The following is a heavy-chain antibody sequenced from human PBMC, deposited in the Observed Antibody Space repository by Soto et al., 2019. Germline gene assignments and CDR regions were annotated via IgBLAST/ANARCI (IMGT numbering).Heavy chain of an antibody. CDR3: AKDAAMVSSTFNYFDY. J-gene: IGHJ4*02. CDR1: GFFFSSYA. CDR2: IGGSGGYK. Sequence: EVQLLESGGGLVQPGGSLRLSCAASGFFFSSYAMSWVRQAPGKGLEWVSGIGGSGGYKSYADSVKCRFTISRDNSKNTLYLQMESLGAEDTAVYYCAKDAAMVSSTFNYFDYWGQGTLVVVSS. D-gene: IGHD6-13*01. V-gene: IGHV3-23*01.